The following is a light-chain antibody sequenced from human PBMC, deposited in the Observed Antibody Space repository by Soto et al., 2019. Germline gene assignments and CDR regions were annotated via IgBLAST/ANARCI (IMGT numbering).Light chain of an antibody. CDR2: GAS. Sequence: EIVLTQSPGTLSLSPGERATLSCSASQSVSNNYLAWYQQKPGQAPRLLIYGASSRATGIPDRFSGSGSGTDFTLTISRLEPEDFAVFYCQQYGSSITFGQGTRLEIK. V-gene: IGKV3-20*01. CDR1: QSVSNNY. J-gene: IGKJ5*01. CDR3: QQYGSSIT.